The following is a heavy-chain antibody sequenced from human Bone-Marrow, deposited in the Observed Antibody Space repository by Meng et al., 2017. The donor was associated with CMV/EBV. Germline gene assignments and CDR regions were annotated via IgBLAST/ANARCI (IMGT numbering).Heavy chain of an antibody. D-gene: IGHD6-6*01. CDR2: IKGDGSEK. Sequence: GESLKISCAASGFSLRTFWMNWVRQAPGKGLEWVASIKGDGSEKYYVDSVKGRFTISRDNAKNSLYLQMNSLRAEDTAVYYCAKEGLRQLALDYWGQGTLVTVSS. CDR3: AKEGLRQLALDY. CDR1: GFSLRTFW. V-gene: IGHV3-7*03. J-gene: IGHJ4*02.